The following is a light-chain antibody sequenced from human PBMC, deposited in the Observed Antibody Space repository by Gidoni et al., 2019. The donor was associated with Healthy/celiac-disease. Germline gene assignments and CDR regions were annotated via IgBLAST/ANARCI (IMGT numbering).Light chain of an antibody. CDR1: QSVLYSSNNKNY. V-gene: IGKV4-1*01. CDR2: WAS. Sequence: DIVMTQSPYSLSVSLGERATINCKSSQSVLYSSNNKNYLAWYQQKPGQPPKLLIYWASTLESGVPDRFSGSGSGTDFTLTISSLQAEDVAVYYCQQYYSTPLTFXGXTKVEIK. J-gene: IGKJ4*01. CDR3: QQYYSTPLT.